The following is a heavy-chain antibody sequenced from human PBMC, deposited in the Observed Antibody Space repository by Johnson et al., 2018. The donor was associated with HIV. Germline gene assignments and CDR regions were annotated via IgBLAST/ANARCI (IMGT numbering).Heavy chain of an antibody. CDR1: GFTFSSYG. Sequence: QVQLVESGGGVVQPGGSLRLSCAASGFTFSSYGMHWVRQAPGKGLEWVAVISYDGSNKYYADSVKGRFTIYRDNSKNTLYLQMNSLRAEDTAVYYCARESSSWAAGGAFDIWGQGTMVTVSS. D-gene: IGHD6-13*01. V-gene: IGHV3-33*05. CDR3: ARESSSWAAGGAFDI. CDR2: ISYDGSNK. J-gene: IGHJ3*02.